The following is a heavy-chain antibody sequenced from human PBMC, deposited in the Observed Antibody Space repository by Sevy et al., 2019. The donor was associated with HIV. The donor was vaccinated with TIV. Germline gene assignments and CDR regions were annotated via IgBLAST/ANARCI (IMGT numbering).Heavy chain of an antibody. D-gene: IGHD2-15*01. Sequence: GGSLRLSCAASGFTFSSYWMSWVRQAPGKGLEWVANIKQDGSEKYYVDSVKGRFTISRDNAKNSLYLQMNSLRAEDTAVYYCARDLVLSVVPEYYFDYWGQGTLVTVSS. CDR3: ARDLVLSVVPEYYFDY. J-gene: IGHJ4*02. CDR1: GFTFSSYW. CDR2: IKQDGSEK. V-gene: IGHV3-7*01.